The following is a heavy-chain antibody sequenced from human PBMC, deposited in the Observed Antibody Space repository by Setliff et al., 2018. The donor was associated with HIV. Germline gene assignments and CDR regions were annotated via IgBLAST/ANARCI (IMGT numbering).Heavy chain of an antibody. V-gene: IGHV4-61*09. CDR3: ASRGIVVVTMSMPDEFFVH. D-gene: IGHD2-21*02. CDR2: IYITGTT. J-gene: IGHJ1*01. Sequence: SETLSLTCSVSGGSISSGTYYWTWIRQPAGRGLEWIGDIYITGTTYYNPSLRGRVTISVDRSRNQFSLTLNSVTAADTATYYCASRGIVVVTMSMPDEFFVHWGHGTLVTVSS. CDR1: GGSISSGTYY.